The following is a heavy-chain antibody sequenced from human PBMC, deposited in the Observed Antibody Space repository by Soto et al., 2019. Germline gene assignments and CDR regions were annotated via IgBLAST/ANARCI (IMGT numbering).Heavy chain of an antibody. CDR3: ARGLSGGYPPGYYYYYMDV. Sequence: GGSLRLSCAASGFTVSSNYMSWVRQAPGKGLEWVSVIYSGGSTYYADSVKGRFTISRDNSKNTLYLQMNSLRAEDTAVYYCARGLSGGYPPGYYYYYMDVWGKGTTVTVSS. V-gene: IGHV3-66*01. J-gene: IGHJ6*03. CDR1: GFTVSSNY. CDR2: IYSGGST. D-gene: IGHD2-15*01.